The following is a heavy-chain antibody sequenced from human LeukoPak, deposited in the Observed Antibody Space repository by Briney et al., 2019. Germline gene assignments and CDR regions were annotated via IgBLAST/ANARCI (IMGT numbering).Heavy chain of an antibody. CDR1: GFTFSSYS. J-gene: IGHJ6*03. V-gene: IGHV3-48*01. Sequence: GGSLRLSCAASGFTFSSYSMNWVRQAPGKGLEWVSYISSGSSTIYYADSVKGRFTISRDNAKNSLYLQMNSLRAEDTAVYYCARTSESPYYLYYYMDVWGKGTTVTVSS. CDR3: ARTSESPYYLYYYMDV. CDR2: ISSGSSTI.